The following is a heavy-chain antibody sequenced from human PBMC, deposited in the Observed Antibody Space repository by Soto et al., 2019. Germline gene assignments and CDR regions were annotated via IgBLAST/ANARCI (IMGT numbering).Heavy chain of an antibody. CDR2: ISPYDGYT. Sequence: QVQLVQSGAEVKKPGASVKVSCKASGYTFASCGIDWVRQAPGQGLEWLGWISPYDGYTHYAQILQGRVSMTTDTSTKSAYMELRSLRSDDTAMYYCARGGYYDSSGARNYYFYGMNVWGQGTTVTVSS. V-gene: IGHV1-18*01. CDR3: ARGGYYDSSGARNYYFYGMNV. D-gene: IGHD3-22*01. CDR1: GYTFASCG. J-gene: IGHJ6*02.